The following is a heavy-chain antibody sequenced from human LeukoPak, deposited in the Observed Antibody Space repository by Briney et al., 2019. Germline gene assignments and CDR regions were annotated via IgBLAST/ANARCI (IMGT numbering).Heavy chain of an antibody. J-gene: IGHJ5*02. Sequence: GESLKISCKGFGYSFNNYWIGWVRQMPGIGLEWMGIIYPGDSDTRYSPSFQGQVTISADKSISNAYLQWSSLKASDTAMYYCARQDHSSSWNWFDPWGQGTLVIVSS. CDR2: IYPGDSDT. V-gene: IGHV5-51*01. CDR1: GYSFNNYW. CDR3: ARQDHSSSWNWFDP. D-gene: IGHD6-13*01.